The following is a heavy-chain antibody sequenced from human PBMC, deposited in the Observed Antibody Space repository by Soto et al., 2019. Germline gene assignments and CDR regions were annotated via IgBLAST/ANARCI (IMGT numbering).Heavy chain of an antibody. CDR3: QRDRCTNGVGYAPCDY. CDR1: GFTFSTYA. Sequence: GGSLRLSCATSGFTFSTYAMHWVRQAPGKGLEYVSAISSNGRSTYYANSVKGRFTISRDNSKNTLYLQMDSLRAEDMAVYYCQRDRCTNGVGYAPCDYWGQGTLVNVSS. V-gene: IGHV3-64*01. J-gene: IGHJ4*02. D-gene: IGHD2-8*01. CDR2: ISSNGRST.